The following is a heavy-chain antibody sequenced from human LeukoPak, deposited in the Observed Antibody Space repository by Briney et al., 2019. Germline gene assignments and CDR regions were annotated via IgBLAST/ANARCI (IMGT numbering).Heavy chain of an antibody. CDR2: ISSSSSYI. CDR3: ARGYVVRGSGVDY. J-gene: IGHJ4*02. V-gene: IGHV3-21*01. CDR1: GFTFSSYS. Sequence: GGSLRLSCAASGFTFSSYSMNWVRQAPGKGLEWVSSISSSSSYIYYADSVKGRFTISRDNAKNSLYLQMNSLRAEDTAVYYCARGYVVRGSGVDYWGQGTLVTVSS. D-gene: IGHD3-10*01.